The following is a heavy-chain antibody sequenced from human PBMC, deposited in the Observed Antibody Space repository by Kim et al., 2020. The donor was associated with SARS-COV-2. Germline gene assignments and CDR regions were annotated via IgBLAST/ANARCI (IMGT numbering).Heavy chain of an antibody. D-gene: IGHD2-2*01. V-gene: IGHV3-30-3*01. CDR1: GFTFSSYA. J-gene: IGHJ3*02. CDR3: ARAFVETIVVVQAAIIDDAFAI. CDR2: ISYAGSNK. Sequence: GGSLRLSCAASGFTFSSYAMHWVRQAPGKGLEWVAAISYAGSNKYYADSVKGRFTISRDNSKNTLYLQMNSLRAEDTAVYYCARAFVETIVVVQAAIIDDAFAIWGDGAMVTVSS.